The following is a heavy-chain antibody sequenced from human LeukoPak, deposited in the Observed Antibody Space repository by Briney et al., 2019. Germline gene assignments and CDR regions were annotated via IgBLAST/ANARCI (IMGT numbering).Heavy chain of an antibody. D-gene: IGHD6-19*01. CDR3: PRPHVAGTKGDY. Sequence: EESLKISCKGSGYSFTSYWIGWVRQMPGKGLGWMGIIYPGDSDTRYSPSFQGQVTISADKSISTAYLQWSSLKASDTAMYYCPRPHVAGTKGDYWGQGTLLTVSS. CDR1: GYSFTSYW. CDR2: IYPGDSDT. J-gene: IGHJ4*02. V-gene: IGHV5-51*01.